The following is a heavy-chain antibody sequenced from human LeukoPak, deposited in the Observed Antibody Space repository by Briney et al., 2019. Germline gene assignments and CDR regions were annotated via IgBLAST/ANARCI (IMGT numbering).Heavy chain of an antibody. CDR3: AKQVVVVAAAPPSFDY. CDR1: GFTFSSYA. J-gene: IGHJ4*02. Sequence: PGGSLRLSCAASGFTFSSYAMSWVRQAPGKGLEWVSAISGSGGSTYYADSVKGRFTISRDNSKNTLCLQMNSLRAEDTAVYYCAKQVVVVAAAPPSFDYWGQGTLVTVSS. CDR2: ISGSGGST. D-gene: IGHD2-15*01. V-gene: IGHV3-23*01.